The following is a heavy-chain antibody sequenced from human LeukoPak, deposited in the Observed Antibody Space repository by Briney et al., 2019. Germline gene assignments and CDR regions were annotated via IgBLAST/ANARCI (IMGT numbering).Heavy chain of an antibody. J-gene: IGHJ5*02. V-gene: IGHV4-59*11. CDR1: GGSISSHY. CDR3: ARDRGDGYNLNWFDP. D-gene: IGHD5-24*01. CDR2: ICYSGST. Sequence: SETLSLTCTVSGGSISSHYWSWIRQPPGKGLEWIAYICYSGSTNYNPSLKSRVTISVDTSKNQLSLKLSSVTAADTAVYFCARDRGDGYNLNWFDPWGQGTLVTVSS.